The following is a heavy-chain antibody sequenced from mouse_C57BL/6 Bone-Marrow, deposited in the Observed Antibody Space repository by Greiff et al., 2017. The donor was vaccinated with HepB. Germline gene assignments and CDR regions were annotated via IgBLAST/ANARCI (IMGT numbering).Heavy chain of an antibody. J-gene: IGHJ4*01. CDR2: IYPGSGST. D-gene: IGHD1-1*01. CDR3: ASPGSYVYYAMDY. V-gene: IGHV1-55*01. Sequence: QVQLQQPGAELVKPGASVKMSCKASGYTFTSYWITWVKQRPGQGLEWIGDIYPGSGSTNYNEKFKSKATLTVDTSSSTAYMQRSSLTSEDSAVYYCASPGSYVYYAMDYWGQGTSVTVSS. CDR1: GYTFTSYW.